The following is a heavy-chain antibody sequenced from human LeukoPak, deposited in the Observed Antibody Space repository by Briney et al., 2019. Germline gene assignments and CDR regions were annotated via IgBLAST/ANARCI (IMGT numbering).Heavy chain of an antibody. Sequence: GASVKVSCKASGFTFSNYYLHWVRQAPGQGLEWLGWINLNSGATNYAQKLQGRVTMTRDTSISTAYMEVSSLRSDDTAVFYCARDMLSIPTGSERHYNDMDVWGQGTTVTVSS. V-gene: IGHV1-2*02. CDR3: ARDMLSIPTGSERHYNDMDV. J-gene: IGHJ6*02. CDR2: INLNSGAT. CDR1: GFTFSNYY. D-gene: IGHD3-16*01.